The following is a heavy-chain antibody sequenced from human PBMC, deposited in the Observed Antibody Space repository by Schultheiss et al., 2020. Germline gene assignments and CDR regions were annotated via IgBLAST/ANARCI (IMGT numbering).Heavy chain of an antibody. V-gene: IGHV4-59*01. D-gene: IGHD3-10*01. CDR3: ARGGDSRSSDY. CDR1: GGSISSFS. Sequence: SETLSLTCTVSGGSISSFSWSWIRQPPGKGLEWIGYIYYSGSTNYNPSLKSRVTISVDTSKNQFSLKLSSVTAADTAVYYCARGGDSRSSDYWGQGTLVTVSS. CDR2: IYYSGST. J-gene: IGHJ4*02.